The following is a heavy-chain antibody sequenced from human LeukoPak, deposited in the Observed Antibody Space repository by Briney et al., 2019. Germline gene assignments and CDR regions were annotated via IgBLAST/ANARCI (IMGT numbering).Heavy chain of an antibody. CDR2: ISGGGGST. J-gene: IGHJ4*02. D-gene: IGHD3-22*01. V-gene: IGHV3-23*01. Sequence: GGSLRLSCAASRFTFSSYAMSWVRQAPGRGLEWVSTISGGGGSTYYADSVKGRFTISRDNSKNTLYLQMNSLRAEDTAVYYCAKDGQHYYDTPRYYFDYWGQGTLVTVSS. CDR3: AKDGQHYYDTPRYYFDY. CDR1: RFTFSSYA.